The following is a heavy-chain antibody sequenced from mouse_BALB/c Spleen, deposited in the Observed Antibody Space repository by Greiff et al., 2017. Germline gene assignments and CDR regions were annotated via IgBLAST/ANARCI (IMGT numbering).Heavy chain of an antibody. Sequence: EVKLMESGPSLVTPSQTLSLTCSVTGDSITSGYWNWIRKFPGNKLEYMGYISYSGSTYYNPSLKSRISITRDTSKNQYYLQLNSVTTEDTATYYCARRGYGSNLYFDYWGQGTTLTVSS. CDR1: GDSITSGY. V-gene: IGHV3-8*02. CDR2: ISYSGST. J-gene: IGHJ2*01. CDR3: ARRGYGSNLYFDY. D-gene: IGHD1-1*01.